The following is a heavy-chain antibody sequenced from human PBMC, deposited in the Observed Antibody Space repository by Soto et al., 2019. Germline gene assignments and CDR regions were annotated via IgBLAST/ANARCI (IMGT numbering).Heavy chain of an antibody. CDR2: INPNSGGT. V-gene: IGHV1-2*02. CDR1: GYTFNGYY. Sequence: ASLKVSCKASGYTFNGYYMHWVRQAPGQGLEWMGWINPNSGGTNYAQKFQGRVTMTRDTSISTAYMELSRLRSDDTAVYYCARASSRYSYGYDYYYGMDVWGQGTTVTVAS. D-gene: IGHD5-18*01. J-gene: IGHJ6*02. CDR3: ARASSRYSYGYDYYYGMDV.